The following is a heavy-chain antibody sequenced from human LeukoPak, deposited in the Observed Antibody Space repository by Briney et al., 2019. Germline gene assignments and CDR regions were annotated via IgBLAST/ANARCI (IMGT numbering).Heavy chain of an antibody. V-gene: IGHV1-2*02. J-gene: IGHJ4*02. Sequence: ASVKVSCKAFGYIFTGKYVHWVRQAPGQGLEWMGWINPNSGATNYAQRFQGRVTMTRDTSITTAYMELRSLTSDDTAVYYCAKDLVSTIGDFDYWGQGTLVTVSS. D-gene: IGHD5/OR15-5a*01. CDR2: INPNSGAT. CDR1: GYIFTGKY. CDR3: AKDLVSTIGDFDY.